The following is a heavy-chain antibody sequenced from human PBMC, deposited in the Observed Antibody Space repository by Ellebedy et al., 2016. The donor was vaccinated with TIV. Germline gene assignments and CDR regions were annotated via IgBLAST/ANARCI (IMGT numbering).Heavy chain of an antibody. D-gene: IGHD3-10*02. CDR1: GGSISGSY. V-gene: IGHV4-4*07. Sequence: SETLSLTXTFSGGSISGSYWTWLRQPAGKGLEWIGRVYSSGITNYNSSLESRVSMSVDTSKNQFSLKLTSVAAADTAVYYCARSYQVFADGGFDSWGQGTLVTVSS. CDR3: ARSYQVFADGGFDS. CDR2: VYSSGIT. J-gene: IGHJ4*02.